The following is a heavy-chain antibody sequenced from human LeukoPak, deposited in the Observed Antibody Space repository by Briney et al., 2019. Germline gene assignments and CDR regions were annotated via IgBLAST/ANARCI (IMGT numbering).Heavy chain of an antibody. CDR3: ARGYFDWSPDY. J-gene: IGHJ4*02. V-gene: IGHV4-61*01. CDR2: IYYSGST. D-gene: IGHD3-9*01. CDR1: GGSVSSGSYH. Sequence: SETLSLTCTVSGGSVSSGSYHWSWIRQPPGKGLEWIGYIYYSGSTNYNPSLKSRVTISVDTSKNQFSLKLSSVTAADTAVYYCARGYFDWSPDYWGQGTLVTVSS.